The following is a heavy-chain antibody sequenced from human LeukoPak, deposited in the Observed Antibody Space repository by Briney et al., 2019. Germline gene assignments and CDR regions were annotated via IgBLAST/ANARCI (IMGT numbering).Heavy chain of an antibody. D-gene: IGHD5-18*01. Sequence: SETLSLTCAVYGGSFSGYYWSWIRQPPGKGLEWIGEINHSGSTNYNPSLKSRVTISVDTSKNQFSLKLSSVTAADTAVYYCASHTVDTAMARDWYFDLWGRGTLVTVSS. CDR3: ASHTVDTAMARDWYFDL. CDR1: GGSFSGYY. J-gene: IGHJ2*01. CDR2: INHSGST. V-gene: IGHV4-34*01.